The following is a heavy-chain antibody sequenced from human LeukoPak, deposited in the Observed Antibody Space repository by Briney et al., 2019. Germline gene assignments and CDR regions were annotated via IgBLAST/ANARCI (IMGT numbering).Heavy chain of an antibody. CDR1: GFTFDDYA. CDR2: ISWNSGSI. V-gene: IGHV3-9*01. D-gene: IGHD2-15*01. CDR3: AKDRVYCSGGSCYSLFDY. Sequence: GGSLRLSCAASGFTFDDYAMHWVRHAPGKGLEWVSGISWNSGSIGYADSVKGRFTISRDNAKNSLYLQINSLRAEDTALYYCAKDRVYCSGGSCYSLFDYWGQGTLVTVSS. J-gene: IGHJ4*02.